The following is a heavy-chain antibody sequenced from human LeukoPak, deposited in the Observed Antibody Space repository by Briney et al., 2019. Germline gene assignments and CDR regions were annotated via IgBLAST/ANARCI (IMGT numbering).Heavy chain of an antibody. J-gene: IGHJ3*02. CDR1: GYTFTGYY. D-gene: IGHD6-19*01. Sequence: ASVKVSCKASGYTFTGYYMHWVRQAPGQGLEWMGWISAYNGNTNYAQKLQGRVTMTTDTSTSTAYMELRSLRSDDTAVYYCARDGRHSSGWYGDAFDIWGQGTMVTVSS. V-gene: IGHV1-18*04. CDR3: ARDGRHSSGWYGDAFDI. CDR2: ISAYNGNT.